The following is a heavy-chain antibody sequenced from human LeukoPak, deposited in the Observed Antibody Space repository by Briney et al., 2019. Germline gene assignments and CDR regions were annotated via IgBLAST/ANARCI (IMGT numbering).Heavy chain of an antibody. CDR2: IYYSGST. Sequence: SETLSLTCTVSGGSTSSNYYWGWIRQPPGKDLEWIGSIYYSGSTYYNPSLKSRVTISVDTSKNQFSLKLSSVIAADTAVYYCAGTYYDFWSGYKPNPYYYMDVWGKGTTVTVSS. J-gene: IGHJ6*03. CDR3: AGTYYDFWSGYKPNPYYYMDV. CDR1: GGSTSSNYY. V-gene: IGHV4-39*01. D-gene: IGHD3-3*01.